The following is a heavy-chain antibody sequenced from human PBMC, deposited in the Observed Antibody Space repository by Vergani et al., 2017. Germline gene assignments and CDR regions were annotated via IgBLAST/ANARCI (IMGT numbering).Heavy chain of an antibody. J-gene: IGHJ3*01. Sequence: QVQLVESGGGLVKPGGSLRLSCAASGFSFSDHYMTWIRQAPGKGLEWVSYISNSGNTIEYADSVKGRFSISRDNAKSSLFLQMDSLRAEDTAVYYCVRDVRVSRTWGQGTLVAVSS. CDR3: VRDVRVSRT. CDR1: GFSFSDHY. CDR2: ISNSGNTI. V-gene: IGHV3-11*04.